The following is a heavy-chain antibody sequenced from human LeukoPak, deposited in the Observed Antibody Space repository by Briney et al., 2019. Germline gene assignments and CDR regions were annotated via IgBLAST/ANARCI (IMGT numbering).Heavy chain of an antibody. V-gene: IGHV3-48*03. D-gene: IGHD6-13*01. CDR2: ISSSGSTI. CDR3: ATFPIAGAAPLDY. CDR1: GFTFSSYE. J-gene: IGHJ4*02. Sequence: RGSLRLSCAASGFTFSSYEMNWVRQAPGKGLEWVSYISSSGSTIYYADSVKGRFTISRDNAKNSLYLQINSLRAEDTSVYYCATFPIAGAAPLDYWGQGTLVTVSS.